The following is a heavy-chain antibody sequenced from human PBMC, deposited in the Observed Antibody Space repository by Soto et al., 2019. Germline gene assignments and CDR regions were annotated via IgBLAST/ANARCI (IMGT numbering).Heavy chain of an antibody. D-gene: IGHD3-22*01. Sequence: PSETLSLTCTVSGGSISSYYWSWIRQPPGKGLEWIGYIYYSGSTNYNPSLKSRVTISVDTSKNQFSLELSSVTAADTAVYYCARGIVVVKYYYYYGMDVWGQGTTVTVSS. J-gene: IGHJ6*02. CDR3: ARGIVVVKYYYYYGMDV. CDR2: IYYSGST. CDR1: GGSISSYY. V-gene: IGHV4-59*08.